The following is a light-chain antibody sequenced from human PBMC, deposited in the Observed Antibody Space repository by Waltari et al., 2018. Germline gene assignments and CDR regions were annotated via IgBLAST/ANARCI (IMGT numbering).Light chain of an antibody. CDR2: GAS. V-gene: IGKV1-39*01. CDR1: QSISRH. CDR3: QQSYSTPIT. Sequence: DIQMTQSPSSLSASVGDRVTVTCRASQSISRHVNWYQQKPGKAPKLLISGASSLQSGVPSRFSGSGSGTDFTLTISSLQPEDFATYYCQQSYSTPITFGQGTRLDSK. J-gene: IGKJ5*01.